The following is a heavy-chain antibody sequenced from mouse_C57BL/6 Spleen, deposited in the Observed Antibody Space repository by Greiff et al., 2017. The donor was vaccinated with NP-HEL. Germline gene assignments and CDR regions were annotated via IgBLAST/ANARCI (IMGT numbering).Heavy chain of an antibody. D-gene: IGHD4-1*01. J-gene: IGHJ3*01. CDR1: GYSITSGYY. Sequence: EVKLMESGPGLVKPSQSLSLTCSVTGYSITSGYYWNWIRQFPGNKLEWMGYISYDGSKNYNPSLKNRISITRDTSKNQFFLKLNSVTTEDTATYYCAREGANWDGVPWFAYWGQGTLVTVSA. CDR2: ISYDGSK. V-gene: IGHV3-6*01. CDR3: AREGANWDGVPWFAY.